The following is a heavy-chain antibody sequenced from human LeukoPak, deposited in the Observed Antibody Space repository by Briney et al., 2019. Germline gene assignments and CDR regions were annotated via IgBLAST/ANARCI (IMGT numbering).Heavy chain of an antibody. V-gene: IGHV4-4*07. J-gene: IGHJ5*02. CDR1: GCSISSYY. D-gene: IGHD6-13*01. CDR3: GRDGGIIAAAGTDWFDP. CDR2: IYTSGIT. Sequence: SETLSLTCTVSGCSISSYYWSWIRQPAGKGLEWIGRIYTSGITNYNPSLKSRVTMSVDTSKNQFSLKLSSVTAAATAVYYCGRDGGIIAAAGTDWFDPWGQGTLVTVSS.